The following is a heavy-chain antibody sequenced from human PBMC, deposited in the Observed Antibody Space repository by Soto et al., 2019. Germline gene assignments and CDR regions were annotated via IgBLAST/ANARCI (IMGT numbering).Heavy chain of an antibody. CDR1: GYTFTSYG. D-gene: IGHD3-3*01. CDR2: ISAYNGNT. Sequence: QVQLVQSGAEVKKPGASVKVSCKASGYTFTSYGISWVRQAPGQGLEWMGWISAYNGNTNYAQKLQGRVTMTTDTSTSTAYMALRSLRSDDTAVYYCARALNHPYYDFWSGYYQSSGYYFDYWGQGTLVTVSS. V-gene: IGHV1-18*01. J-gene: IGHJ4*02. CDR3: ARALNHPYYDFWSGYYQSSGYYFDY.